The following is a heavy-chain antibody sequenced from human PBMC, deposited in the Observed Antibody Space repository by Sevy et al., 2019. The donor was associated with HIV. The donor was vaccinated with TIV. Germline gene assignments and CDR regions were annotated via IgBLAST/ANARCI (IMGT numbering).Heavy chain of an antibody. CDR3: ARDQEWPTKTYMDV. D-gene: IGHD2-8*01. Sequence: GGSLRLSCVASGFTFSSYSMNWVRQAPGKGLEWVSSISSSSSYIYYADSVKGRFTISRDNAKNSLYLQMNSLRAEDTAVYYCARDQEWPTKTYMDVWGKGTTVTVSS. J-gene: IGHJ6*03. CDR1: GFTFSSYS. V-gene: IGHV3-21*01. CDR2: ISSSSSYI.